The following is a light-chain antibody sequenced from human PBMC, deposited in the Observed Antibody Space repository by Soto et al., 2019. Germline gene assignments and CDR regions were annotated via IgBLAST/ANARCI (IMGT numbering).Light chain of an antibody. CDR1: QNVKTR. CDR3: QQYDEWPLT. J-gene: IGKJ4*01. V-gene: IGKV3-15*01. CDR2: DAF. Sequence: EKVMTQSPATLSVSPGERATLSCRASQNVKTRLAWYQQKPGQAPRLLIYDAFTRATGIPARLSGSASGTDFTLTISSLQSEDFAVYYCQQYDEWPLTFGGGTKVEIK.